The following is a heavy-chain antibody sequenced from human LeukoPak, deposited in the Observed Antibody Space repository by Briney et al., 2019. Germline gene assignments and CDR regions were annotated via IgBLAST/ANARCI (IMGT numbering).Heavy chain of an antibody. J-gene: IGHJ4*02. V-gene: IGHV3-7*01. Sequence: PGGSLRLSCAASGFTFSSYWMSWVRQAPGKGLEWVANIKQDGSEKYYVDSVKGRFTISRDNAKNSVYLQMNSLRGEDTAVYYCAREHQGFSADYWGQGTLVTVSS. CDR1: GFTFSSYW. CDR2: IKQDGSEK. D-gene: IGHD2-2*01. CDR3: AREHQGFSADY.